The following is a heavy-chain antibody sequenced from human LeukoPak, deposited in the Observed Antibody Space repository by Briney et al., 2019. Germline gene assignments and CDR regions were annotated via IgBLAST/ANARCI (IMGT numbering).Heavy chain of an antibody. J-gene: IGHJ4*02. CDR3: ATSIAAAGPFDY. CDR1: GGSISSGGYY. CDR2: IYYSGST. V-gene: IGHV4-31*03. Sequence: SETLSLTCTVSGGSISSGGYYWSWIRQHPGKGLEWIGYIYYSGSTYYNPSLKSRVTISVDTSKNQFSLKLSSATAADTAVYYCATSIAAAGPFDYWGQGTLVTVSS. D-gene: IGHD6-13*01.